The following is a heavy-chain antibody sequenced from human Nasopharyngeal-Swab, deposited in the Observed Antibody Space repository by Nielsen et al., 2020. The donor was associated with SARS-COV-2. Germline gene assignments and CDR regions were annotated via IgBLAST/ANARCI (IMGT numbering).Heavy chain of an antibody. CDR2: IYYSGST. Sequence: RQAPGKGLEWIGSIYYSGSTYYNPSLESRVTISVDTSKNQFSLKLSSVTAADTAVYYCARRGRIAVAGFFDYWGQGTLVTVSS. D-gene: IGHD6-19*01. CDR3: ARRGRIAVAGFFDY. V-gene: IGHV4-39*01. J-gene: IGHJ4*02.